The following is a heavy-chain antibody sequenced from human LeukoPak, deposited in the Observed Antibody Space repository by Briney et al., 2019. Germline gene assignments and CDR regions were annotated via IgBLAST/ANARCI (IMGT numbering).Heavy chain of an antibody. CDR1: DYSFIKYG. Sequence: ASVKLSCKAGDYSFIKYGLAWVRQAPGEGLVWMGWISTYSGDTNYAQNFQGRVTLTRDTSTSTAYMGLNNLTPDDTAVYYCARVEYSSGRGDYWGQGTLVTVSS. J-gene: IGHJ4*02. CDR2: ISTYSGDT. V-gene: IGHV1-18*01. D-gene: IGHD3-22*01. CDR3: ARVEYSSGRGDY.